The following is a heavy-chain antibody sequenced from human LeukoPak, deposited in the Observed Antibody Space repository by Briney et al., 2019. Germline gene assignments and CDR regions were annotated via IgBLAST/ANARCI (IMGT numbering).Heavy chain of an antibody. D-gene: IGHD6-13*01. CDR3: ARDRRALVITAGTASGAFDI. CDR1: GFTFSSYW. Sequence: PGGSLRLSCAASGFTFSSYWMSWVRQAPGKGLEWVANIKQDGSEKYYVDSVKGRFTVSRDNSKSTLYLQMNSLRAEDTAVYYCARDRRALVITAGTASGAFDIWGQGTMVTVSS. CDR2: IKQDGSEK. J-gene: IGHJ3*02. V-gene: IGHV3-7*01.